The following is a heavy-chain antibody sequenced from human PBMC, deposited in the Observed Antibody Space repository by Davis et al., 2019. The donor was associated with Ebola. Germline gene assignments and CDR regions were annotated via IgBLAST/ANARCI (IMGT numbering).Heavy chain of an antibody. V-gene: IGHV3-48*02. CDR3: AREPYTALDY. J-gene: IGHJ4*02. D-gene: IGHD5-18*01. CDR2: ISSSSSTI. Sequence: GESLNISCAASGFTFSSYSMNWVRQAPGKGLEWVSYISSSSSTIYYADSVKGRFTISRDNAKNSLYLQMNSLRDEDTAVYYCAREPYTALDYWGQGTLVTVSS. CDR1: GFTFSSYS.